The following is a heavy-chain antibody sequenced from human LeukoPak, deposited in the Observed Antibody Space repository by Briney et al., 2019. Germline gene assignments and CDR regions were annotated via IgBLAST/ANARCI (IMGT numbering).Heavy chain of an antibody. D-gene: IGHD3-10*01. CDR3: ASGSPMVRGVIDYYYMDV. Sequence: SETLSLTCTVSGGSISSYYWSWIRQPPGKGLEWIGYIYYSGSTNYNPSLKSRVTISVDTSKNQFSLKLSSVTAADTAVYYCASGSPMVRGVIDYYYMDVWGKGTTVTVSS. J-gene: IGHJ6*03. CDR2: IYYSGST. CDR1: GGSISSYY. V-gene: IGHV4-59*12.